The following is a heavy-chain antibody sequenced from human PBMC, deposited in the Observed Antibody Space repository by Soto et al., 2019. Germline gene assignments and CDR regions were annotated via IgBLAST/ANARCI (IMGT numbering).Heavy chain of an antibody. CDR1: GGTFSSYT. CDR2: IIPILGIA. CDR3: AREPMATTYYYYYYMDV. J-gene: IGHJ6*03. V-gene: IGHV1-69*04. D-gene: IGHD5-12*01. Sequence: SVKVSCKASGGTFSSYTISWVRQAPGQGLEWMGRIIPILGIANYAQKFQGRVTITADKSTSTAYMELSSLRSEDTAVYYCAREPMATTYYYYYYMDVWGKGTTVTVSS.